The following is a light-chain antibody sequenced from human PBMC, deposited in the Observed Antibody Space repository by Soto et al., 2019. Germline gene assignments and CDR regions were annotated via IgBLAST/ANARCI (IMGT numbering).Light chain of an antibody. CDR1: SGHRSYI. J-gene: IGLJ3*02. CDR2: LEASGSY. V-gene: IGLV4-60*02. Sequence: QPVLTQSSSASASLGSSVKLTCTLSSGHRSYIIAWHQQQPGKAPRFLMKLEASGSYNKGNGVPDRFSGSSSGADRYLTISNLQFEDEADYYCETWDSNTRVFGGGTKLTVL. CDR3: ETWDSNTRV.